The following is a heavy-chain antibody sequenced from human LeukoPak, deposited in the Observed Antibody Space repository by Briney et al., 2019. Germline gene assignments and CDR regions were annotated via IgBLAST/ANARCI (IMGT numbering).Heavy chain of an antibody. D-gene: IGHD1-7*01. J-gene: IGHJ5*02. CDR1: GGTFSSFA. CDR3: ARGTGTTVDWFDP. CDR2: IIPILGIA. V-gene: IGHV1-69*04. Sequence: ASVKLSCKSSGGTFSSFAISWVRQAPGQGLEWMGRIIPILGIANYAQKFQGRVTITADKSTSTAYMELSSLRSEDTAVYYCARGTGTTVDWFDPWGQGTLVTVSS.